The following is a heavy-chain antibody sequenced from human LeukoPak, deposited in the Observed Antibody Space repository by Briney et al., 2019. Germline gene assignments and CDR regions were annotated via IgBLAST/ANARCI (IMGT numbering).Heavy chain of an antibody. CDR1: GGTFSSYA. CDR3: ARRLGVNCSGGSCYHSAYGMDV. J-gene: IGHJ6*02. D-gene: IGHD2-15*01. CDR2: IIPILSIA. Sequence: GSSVKVSCKASGGTFSSYAISWVRQAPGQGLEWMGRIIPILSIANYAQKFQGRVTITADKSTSTAYMELSSLRSEDTAVYYCARRLGVNCSGGSCYHSAYGMDVWGQGTTVTVSS. V-gene: IGHV1-69*04.